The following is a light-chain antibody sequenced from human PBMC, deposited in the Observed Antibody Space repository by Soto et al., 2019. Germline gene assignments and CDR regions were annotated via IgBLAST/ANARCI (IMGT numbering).Light chain of an antibody. J-gene: IGKJ3*01. CDR1: QGISDD. Sequence: AIQMTQSPSSLSASVGDRVTITCRASQGISDDLGWYQQKPGKAPKLLIYAASTSQSGVPSRYSGSGSGTKFRLTISSLQPEDFATYYCLQDYNYPLTFGHGTKVDI. V-gene: IGKV1-6*01. CDR2: AAS. CDR3: LQDYNYPLT.